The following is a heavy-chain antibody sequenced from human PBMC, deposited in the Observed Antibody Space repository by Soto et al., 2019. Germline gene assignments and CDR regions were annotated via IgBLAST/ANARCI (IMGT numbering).Heavy chain of an antibody. J-gene: IGHJ4*02. CDR1: GFTFSSYA. V-gene: IGHV3-23*01. CDR3: AKDYTGSWYYFDY. D-gene: IGHD6-13*01. Sequence: GGSLRLSCAASGFTFSSYAMNWVRQAPGKGLEWVSAISGSGDTTYYADSVKGRFTISRDNSKNTLYLQMNSLRAEDTAVYYCAKDYTGSWYYFDYWGQGTLVTVPQ. CDR2: ISGSGDTT.